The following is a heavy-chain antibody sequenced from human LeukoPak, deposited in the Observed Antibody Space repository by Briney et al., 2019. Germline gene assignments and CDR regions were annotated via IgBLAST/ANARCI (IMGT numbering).Heavy chain of an antibody. CDR1: GFTFSSYA. D-gene: IGHD3-3*01. CDR3: AKGGGDFWSGSFPLDY. CDR2: ISGSGGST. Sequence: PGGSLRLSCAASGFTFSSYAMSWVRQAPGKGLEWVSAISGSGGSTYYADSVKGRFTISRDNSKNTLYLQMNSLRAEDTAVYYCAKGGGDFWSGSFPLDYWGQGTLVTVAS. V-gene: IGHV3-23*01. J-gene: IGHJ4*02.